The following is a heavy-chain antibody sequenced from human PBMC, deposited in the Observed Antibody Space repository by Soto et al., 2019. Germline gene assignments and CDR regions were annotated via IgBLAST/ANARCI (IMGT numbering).Heavy chain of an antibody. Sequence: GASVKVSCKASGGTFSSYTISCVRQAPGQGLEWMGRIIPILGIANYAQKFQGRVTITADKSTSTAYMELSSLRSEDTAVYYCAGRMEVVPAAIGNWFDPWGQGTLVTVSS. CDR2: IIPILGIA. CDR3: AGRMEVVPAAIGNWFDP. J-gene: IGHJ5*02. V-gene: IGHV1-69*02. D-gene: IGHD2-2*01. CDR1: GGTFSSYT.